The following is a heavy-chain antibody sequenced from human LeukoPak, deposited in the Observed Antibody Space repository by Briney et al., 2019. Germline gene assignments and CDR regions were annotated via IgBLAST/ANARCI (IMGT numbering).Heavy chain of an antibody. Sequence: GASVKVSCKASGYTFTGYYMHWVRQAPRQGLEWMGWINPNSGDTNYAQKLQGRVTMTRDTSISTAYMELSRLKSDDTAVYYCAASYDFWGGYLNRDYWGQGTLVTGSS. CDR2: INPNSGDT. J-gene: IGHJ4*02. D-gene: IGHD3-3*01. V-gene: IGHV1-2*02. CDR3: AASYDFWGGYLNRDY. CDR1: GYTFTGYY.